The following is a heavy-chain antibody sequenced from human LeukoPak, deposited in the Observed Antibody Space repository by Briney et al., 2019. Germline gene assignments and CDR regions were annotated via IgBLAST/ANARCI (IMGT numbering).Heavy chain of an antibody. V-gene: IGHV4-31*03. D-gene: IGHD3-3*01. Sequence: SETLSLTCTVSGGSISSGGYYWSWIRQHPGKGLEWIGYIYYSGSTYYNPSLKSRVTISVDTSKNQFSLKLSSVTAADTAVYYCARDHHDFWSGYYGMDVWGQGTTVTVSS. CDR2: IYYSGST. CDR1: GGSISSGGYY. CDR3: ARDHHDFWSGYYGMDV. J-gene: IGHJ6*02.